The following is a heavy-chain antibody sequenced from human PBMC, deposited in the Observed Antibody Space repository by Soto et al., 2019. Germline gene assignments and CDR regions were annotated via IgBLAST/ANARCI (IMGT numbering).Heavy chain of an antibody. CDR3: DKDRTTVGYHYGMDV. CDR1: GFTFSSYA. CDR2: ISGGGGRT. J-gene: IGHJ6*01. D-gene: IGHD4-17*01. V-gene: IGHV3-23*01. Sequence: EVQLLESGGGLVQPGGSMRLSCAASGFTFSSYAKTWVRQAPGKGLEWVSGISGGGGRTYYADSVKGRFTISGDNSKNTLFLQGNSLRAEDTAVYYGDKDRTTVGYHYGMDVWGQGTTVTVSS.